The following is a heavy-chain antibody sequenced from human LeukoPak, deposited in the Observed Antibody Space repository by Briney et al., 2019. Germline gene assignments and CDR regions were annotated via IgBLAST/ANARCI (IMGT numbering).Heavy chain of an antibody. CDR2: ISYDGTNK. D-gene: IGHD6-19*01. CDR3: ARAYSSGWYGDFDY. J-gene: IGHJ4*02. Sequence: SCTASGGTFSSYAMHWVRQAPGKGLEWVAVISYDGTNKYYADSVKGRFTISRDNSKNTLYLQMNSLRAEDTVVYYCARAYSSGWYGDFDYWGQGTLVTVSS. CDR1: GGTFSSYA. V-gene: IGHV3-30*04.